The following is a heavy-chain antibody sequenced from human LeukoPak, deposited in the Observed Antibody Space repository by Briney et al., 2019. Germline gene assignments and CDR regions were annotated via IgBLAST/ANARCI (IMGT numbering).Heavy chain of an antibody. J-gene: IGHJ5*02. D-gene: IGHD6-19*01. CDR1: GGSFSSSSYY. V-gene: IGHV4-39*01. Sequence: SETLSLTCTVSGGSFSSSSYYWGWHRQPPGMGLEWIGSIYYSGSTYYNPSLKSRVTISVDTSKNQFSLKLSSVTAADTAVYYCARQMSSGWFLRWFDPWGQGTLVTVSS. CDR3: ARQMSSGWFLRWFDP. CDR2: IYYSGST.